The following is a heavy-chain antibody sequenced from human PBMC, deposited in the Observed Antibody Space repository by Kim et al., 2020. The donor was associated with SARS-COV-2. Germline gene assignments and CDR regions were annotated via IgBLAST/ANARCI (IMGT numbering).Heavy chain of an antibody. CDR3: AKPLWDPNETDSYFDL. D-gene: IGHD1-1*01. Sequence: VKGRFTIARDNSKNTLYLQMNSLRAEDTAVYYCAKPLWDPNETDSYFDLWGRGTLVTVSS. V-gene: IGHV3-23*01. J-gene: IGHJ2*01.